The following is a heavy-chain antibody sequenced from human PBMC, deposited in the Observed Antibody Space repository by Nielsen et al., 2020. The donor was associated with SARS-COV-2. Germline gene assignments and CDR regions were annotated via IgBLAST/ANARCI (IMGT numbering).Heavy chain of an antibody. Sequence: GESLKISCAVSGFTFSNYNMNWVRQAPGKGLEWVSSISMTGTYTYYADSVKGRFTISRDNAKNSLFLQMNNLRAEDSAMYYCAKGGCLLGAEEIRRDLDSWGQGTLVTVSS. J-gene: IGHJ4*02. D-gene: IGHD1-26*01. CDR1: GFTFSNYN. CDR3: AKGGCLLGAEEIRRDLDS. CDR2: ISMTGTYT. V-gene: IGHV3-21*04.